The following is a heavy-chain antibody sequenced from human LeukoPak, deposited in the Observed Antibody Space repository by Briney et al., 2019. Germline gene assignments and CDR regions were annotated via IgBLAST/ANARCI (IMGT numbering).Heavy chain of an antibody. CDR3: AMEGYSGNYPAY. D-gene: IGHD1-26*01. CDR1: GFTFSTYS. CDR2: ISSSSSYI. J-gene: IGHJ4*02. Sequence: GGSLGLSCAASGFTFSTYSMNWVRQAPGKGLEWVSSISSSSSYIYYADSVKGRFTISRDNAKNSLYLQMNSLRAEDTAVYYCAMEGYSGNYPAYWGQGTLVTVSS. V-gene: IGHV3-21*01.